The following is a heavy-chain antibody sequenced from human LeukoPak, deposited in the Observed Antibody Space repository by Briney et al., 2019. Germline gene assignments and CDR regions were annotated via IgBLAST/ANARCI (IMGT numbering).Heavy chain of an antibody. CDR1: GFTFSGSA. D-gene: IGHD3-9*01. J-gene: IGHJ4*02. CDR3: TRHSYDILTGYYPTV. CDR2: IRSKANSYAT. V-gene: IGHV3-73*01. Sequence: PGGSLRLSCAASGFTFSGSAMHWVRQASGKGLEWVGRIRSKANSYATAYAASVKGRFTISRDDSKNTAYLQMNSLKTEDTAVYYCTRHSYDILTGYYPTVWGQGTLVTVSS.